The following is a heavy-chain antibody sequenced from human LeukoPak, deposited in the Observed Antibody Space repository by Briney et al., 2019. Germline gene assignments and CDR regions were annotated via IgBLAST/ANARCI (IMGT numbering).Heavy chain of an antibody. CDR3: ARDLLGSMRVREDEIDY. CDR1: GFSFKSYS. D-gene: IGHD2-21*01. CDR2: ISSSSSYI. V-gene: IGHV3-21*01. J-gene: IGHJ4*02. Sequence: GSLRLSCAASGFSFKSYSMSWIRQTPGKGLEWVSSISSSSSYIYYADSVKGRFTISRDNAKNSLYLQMNSLRAEDTAVYYCARDLLGSMRVREDEIDYWGQGTLVTVSP.